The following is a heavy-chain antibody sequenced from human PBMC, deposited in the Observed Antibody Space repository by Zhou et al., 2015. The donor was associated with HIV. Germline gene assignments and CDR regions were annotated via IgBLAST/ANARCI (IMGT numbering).Heavy chain of an antibody. CDR3: ARDISSGAVAGTSFDY. D-gene: IGHD6-19*01. Sequence: EVQLVESGGGLVQPGRSLRLSCAVSGFTFDDYAMHWVRQPPGKGLEWVSSVSWNSGTKGYADSVKGRFTISRDNAKTSLYLQMNSLRAEDTAVYYCARDISSGAVAGTSFDYWGQGTLVTVSS. CDR1: GFTFDDYA. V-gene: IGHV3-9*01. CDR2: VSWNSGTK. J-gene: IGHJ4*02.